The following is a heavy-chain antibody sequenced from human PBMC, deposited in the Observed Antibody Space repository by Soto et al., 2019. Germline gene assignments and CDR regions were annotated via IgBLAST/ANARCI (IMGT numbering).Heavy chain of an antibody. J-gene: IGHJ4*02. CDR2: IYYSGST. V-gene: IGHV4-30-4*01. CDR1: GGSISSGDYY. Sequence: SETLSLTCTVSGGSISSGDYYWSWIRQPPGKGLEWIGYIYYSGSTYYNPSLKSRVTISVDTSKNQFSLKLSSVTAADTAVYYCARDRPLYSSSSASFDYWGQGTLVTVSS. D-gene: IGHD6-6*01. CDR3: ARDRPLYSSSSASFDY.